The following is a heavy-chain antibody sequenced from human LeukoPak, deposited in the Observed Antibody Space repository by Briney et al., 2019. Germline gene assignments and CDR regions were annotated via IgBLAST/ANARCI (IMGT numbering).Heavy chain of an antibody. J-gene: IGHJ4*02. CDR3: ARAAGSYPFDY. CDR2: IIPILGIA. V-gene: IGHV1-69*04. Sequence: SVKVSCKASGGTFSSYAISWVRQAPGQGLEWMGRIIPILGIANYAQKFQGRVTITADKSTSTAYMELSSLRSEDTAVYYCARAAGSYPFDYWGQGTLVTVSS. CDR1: GGTFSSYA. D-gene: IGHD1-26*01.